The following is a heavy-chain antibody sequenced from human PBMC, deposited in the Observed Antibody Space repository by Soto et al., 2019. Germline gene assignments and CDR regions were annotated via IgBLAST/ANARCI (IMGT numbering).Heavy chain of an antibody. D-gene: IGHD2-15*01. CDR1: GGSVSTINW. Sequence: QVQLQESGPGLVNPSGTLSLTCAISGGSVSTINWWRWVRQPPVKGLEWIGEIHHTDGSHYNPSLKSRVSISVDKSKNQISLQLTSVTAADTAVYSCAIHGGFSFDYWGQGTLVTVSS. CDR2: IHHTDGS. V-gene: IGHV4-4*02. J-gene: IGHJ4*02. CDR3: AIHGGFSFDY.